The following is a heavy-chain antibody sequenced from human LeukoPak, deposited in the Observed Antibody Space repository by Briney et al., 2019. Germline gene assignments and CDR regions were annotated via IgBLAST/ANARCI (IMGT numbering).Heavy chain of an antibody. CDR3: ATVRGVVIEPGAFDI. J-gene: IGHJ3*02. D-gene: IGHD3-3*01. V-gene: IGHV3-23*01. Sequence: GGSLRLSCAASGFTFSSYAMSWVRQAPGKGLEWVSAISGSGGSTYYADSVKGRFTISRDNSKNTLYLQMNSLRAEDTAVYYCATVRGVVIEPGAFDIWGQGTMVAVSS. CDR2: ISGSGGST. CDR1: GFTFSSYA.